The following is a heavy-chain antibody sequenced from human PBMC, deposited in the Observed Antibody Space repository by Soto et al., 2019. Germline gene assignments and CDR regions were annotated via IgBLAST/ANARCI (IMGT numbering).Heavy chain of an antibody. J-gene: IGHJ6*02. V-gene: IGHV1-18*01. Sequence: ASVKVSCKASGYTFTSYGISWVRQAPGQGLEWMGWISAYNGNTNYAQKLQGRVTMTTDTSTSTAYMELRSLRSDDTAVYYCARREVVDTAMIHYYYGMDVWGQGTTVT. CDR1: GYTFTSYG. CDR3: ARREVVDTAMIHYYYGMDV. CDR2: ISAYNGNT. D-gene: IGHD5-18*01.